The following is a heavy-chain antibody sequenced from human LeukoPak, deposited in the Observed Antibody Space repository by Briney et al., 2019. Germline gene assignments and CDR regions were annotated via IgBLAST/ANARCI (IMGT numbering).Heavy chain of an antibody. CDR3: ARVSAGSVILDP. V-gene: IGHV4-31*03. CDR1: GGSISSGGYY. Sequence: PSQTLSLTCTVSGGSISSGGYYWSWIRQLPGKGLEWIGYIYYSGSAYYNPSLKSRVSISVDTSKNQFSLKLSSVSAADTAVFYCARVSAGSVILDPWGQGTLVTVSS. J-gene: IGHJ5*02. CDR2: IYYSGSA. D-gene: IGHD3-16*01.